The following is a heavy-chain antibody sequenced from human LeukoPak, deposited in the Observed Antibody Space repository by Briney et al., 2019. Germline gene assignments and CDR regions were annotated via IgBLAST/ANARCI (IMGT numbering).Heavy chain of an antibody. D-gene: IGHD3-9*01. V-gene: IGHV6-1*01. CDR2: TYYRSKWYN. CDR3: AREGSLRYFDWLLRSYGMDV. J-gene: IGHJ6*02. Sequence: SQTLSLTCAISGDTVSSNSAAWNWIRQSPSRGLEWLGRTYYRSKWYNDYAVSVKSPITINPDTSKNQFSLPLNSVTPEDTAVYYCAREGSLRYFDWLLRSYGMDVWGQGTTVTVSS. CDR1: GDTVSSNSAA.